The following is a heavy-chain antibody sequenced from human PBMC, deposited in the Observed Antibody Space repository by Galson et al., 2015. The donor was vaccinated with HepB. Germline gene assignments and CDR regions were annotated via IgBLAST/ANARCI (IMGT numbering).Heavy chain of an antibody. D-gene: IGHD2-2*01. CDR2: IIPIFGTA. J-gene: IGHJ6*02. CDR3: ARALSPDIVVVPAAILLGGMDV. Sequence: SVKVSCKASGGTFSSYAISWVRQAPGQGLEWMGGIIPIFGTANYAQKFQGRVTITADKSTSTAYMELSSLRSEDTAVYYCARALSPDIVVVPAAILLGGMDVWGQGTTVTVSS. CDR1: GGTFSSYA. V-gene: IGHV1-69*06.